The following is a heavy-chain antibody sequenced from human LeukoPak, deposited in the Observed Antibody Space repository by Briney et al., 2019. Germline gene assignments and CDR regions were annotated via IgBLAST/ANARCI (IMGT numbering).Heavy chain of an antibody. V-gene: IGHV3-74*01. CDR3: AREGGGYCSGINCWKWFDP. J-gene: IGHJ5*02. CDR2: INGDGSTT. D-gene: IGHD2-15*01. Sequence: GGSLRLSCAASGFTFGSHWMNWVRQAPGKGPVWVSRINGDGSTTVYADSVQGRFSISRDNAKSTLYLHMNSLRAEDTAVYYCAREGGGYCSGINCWKWFDPWGQGTLVTVSS. CDR1: GFTFGSHW.